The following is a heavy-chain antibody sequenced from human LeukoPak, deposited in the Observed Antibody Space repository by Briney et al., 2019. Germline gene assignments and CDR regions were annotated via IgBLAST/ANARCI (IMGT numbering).Heavy chain of an antibody. V-gene: IGHV1-69*13. J-gene: IGHJ6*02. CDR3: ASEFTGDPGYYYGMDV. CDR1: GGTFSSYA. D-gene: IGHD7-27*01. CDR2: IIPIFGTA. Sequence: SVKVSCKASGGTFSSYAISWVRQAPGQGLEWMGGIIPIFGTANYARKFQGRVTITADESTSTAYMELSSLRSEDTAVYYCASEFTGDPGYYYGMDVWGQGTTVTVSS.